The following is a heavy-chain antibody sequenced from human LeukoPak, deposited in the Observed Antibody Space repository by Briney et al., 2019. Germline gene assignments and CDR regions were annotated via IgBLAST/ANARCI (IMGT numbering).Heavy chain of an antibody. D-gene: IGHD2-2*01. CDR1: GGSFSGYY. J-gene: IGHJ5*02. CDR3: ARGLPYCSSTSCYSYEFDP. CDR2: INHRGST. Sequence: SETLSLTCAVYGGSFSGYYWSWIRQPPGKGLEWIGEINHRGSTNYNPSLKSRVTISVDTSKNQFSLKLSSVTAADTAVYYCARGLPYCSSTSCYSYEFDPWGQGTLVTVSS. V-gene: IGHV4-34*01.